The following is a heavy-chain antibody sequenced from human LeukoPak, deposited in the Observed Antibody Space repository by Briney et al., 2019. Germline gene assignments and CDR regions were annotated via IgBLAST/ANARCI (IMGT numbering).Heavy chain of an antibody. V-gene: IGHV1-69*01. Sequence: GSSVKVSCKASGGTFSSYAISWVRQAPGQGLEWMGGIIPIFGTANYAQKFQGRVTITADESTSTAYMELSSLRSEDTAVYYCARAGGYCSSTGCYRAFDIWGQGTMVTVSS. D-gene: IGHD2-2*01. CDR3: ARAGGYCSSTGCYRAFDI. CDR2: IIPIFGTA. J-gene: IGHJ3*02. CDR1: GGTFSSYA.